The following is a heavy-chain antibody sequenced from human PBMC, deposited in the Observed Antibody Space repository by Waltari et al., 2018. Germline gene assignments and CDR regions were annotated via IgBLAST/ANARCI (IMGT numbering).Heavy chain of an antibody. CDR2: MDSGGST. V-gene: IGHV3-23*03. Sequence: EVQLLESGGGLVQPGGSLRLSCAASGFTFSSYAMSWVRQAPGKGLEWVSVMDSGGSTYYADSVKGRFTISRDNAKNTLYLQMNSLRAEDTAVYYCAKIEWELLPRDYYYYMDVWGKGTTVTVSS. J-gene: IGHJ6*03. CDR1: GFTFSSYA. D-gene: IGHD1-26*01. CDR3: AKIEWELLPRDYYYYMDV.